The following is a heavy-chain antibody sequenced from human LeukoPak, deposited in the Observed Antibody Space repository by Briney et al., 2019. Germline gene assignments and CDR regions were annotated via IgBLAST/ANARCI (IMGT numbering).Heavy chain of an antibody. J-gene: IGHJ6*02. Sequence: EGSLRLSCAASGFTFSSYAMSRVRQAPGKGLEWVSDISGSGGSTYYADSVKGRFTISRDNSKNTLYLQMNSLRAEDTAVYYCAKGRRDGYNYGMDVWGQGTTVTVSS. CDR3: AKGRRDGYNYGMDV. CDR2: ISGSGGST. V-gene: IGHV3-23*01. CDR1: GFTFSSYA. D-gene: IGHD5-24*01.